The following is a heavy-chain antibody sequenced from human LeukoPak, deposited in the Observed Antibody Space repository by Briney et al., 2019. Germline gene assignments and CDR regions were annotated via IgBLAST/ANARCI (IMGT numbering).Heavy chain of an antibody. V-gene: IGHV3-53*01. CDR2: IYSGGST. CDR1: GFTVSSNY. D-gene: IGHD1-7*01. Sequence: GGSLRLSCAASGFTVSSNYMSWVRQAPGKGLEWVSVIYSGGSTYYADSVKGRFTISRDNSKNTLYLQMNSLRAEDTAVYYCAKDRSVSDNWNYEVCFDYWGQGTLVTVSS. J-gene: IGHJ4*02. CDR3: AKDRSVSDNWNYEVCFDY.